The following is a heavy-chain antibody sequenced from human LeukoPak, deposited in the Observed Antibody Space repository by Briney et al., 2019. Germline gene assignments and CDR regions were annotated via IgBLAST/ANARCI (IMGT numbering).Heavy chain of an antibody. Sequence: GGSLRLSCAASGFTVSSNYMSWVRQAPGKGLEWVSVIYSGGSTYYADSVKGRFTISRGNSKNTLYLQMNSLRAEDTAVYYCARAYDSSGSYFDYWGQGTLVTVSS. CDR1: GFTVSSNY. D-gene: IGHD3-22*01. J-gene: IGHJ4*02. CDR3: ARAYDSSGSYFDY. CDR2: IYSGGST. V-gene: IGHV3-53*01.